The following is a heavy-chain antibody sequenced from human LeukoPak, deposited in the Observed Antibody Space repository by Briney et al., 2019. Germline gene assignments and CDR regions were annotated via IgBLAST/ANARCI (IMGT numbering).Heavy chain of an antibody. J-gene: IGHJ3*02. V-gene: IGHV3-53*01. CDR3: ARAFVPPDAFDI. CDR1: GFTVSSNY. D-gene: IGHD2-2*01. Sequence: GGSLRLSCAASGFTVSSNYMSWVRQAPGKGLEWVAVIYTGGGTYYADSVKGRFTISRDKSKNMLYLQMNSLRAEDTAVYYCARAFVPPDAFDIWGQGTMVTVSS. CDR2: IYTGGGT.